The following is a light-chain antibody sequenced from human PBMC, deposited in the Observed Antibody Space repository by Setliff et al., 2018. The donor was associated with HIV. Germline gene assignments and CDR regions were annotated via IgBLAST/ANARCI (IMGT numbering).Light chain of an antibody. CDR1: TSDVGAYDY. CDR3: SSYTTTSTVV. Sequence: SALTQPASVSGSPGQSITISCTGTTSDVGAYDYVSWYQQHPGKAPKLLIYEVNNRPSGVSTRFSGSKSGNTASLTISGLQAEDEADYHCSSYTTTSTVVFGGGT. CDR2: EVN. J-gene: IGLJ2*01. V-gene: IGLV2-14*01.